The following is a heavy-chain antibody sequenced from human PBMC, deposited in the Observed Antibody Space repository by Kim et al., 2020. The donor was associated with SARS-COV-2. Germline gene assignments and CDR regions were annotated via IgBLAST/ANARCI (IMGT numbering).Heavy chain of an antibody. Sequence: ASVKVSCKASGYTFTSYYMNWVRQAPGLGLEWMGIINPSGGSTSYAQKFQGRVTMTRDTSTSTIYMELSSMRSEDTAVYYCAKIGGAVGGYSYGNEEYFDYWGQGTLVTVSS. CDR3: AKIGGAVGGYSYGNEEYFDY. CDR2: INPSGGST. V-gene: IGHV1-46*01. D-gene: IGHD5-18*01. CDR1: GYTFTSYY. J-gene: IGHJ4*02.